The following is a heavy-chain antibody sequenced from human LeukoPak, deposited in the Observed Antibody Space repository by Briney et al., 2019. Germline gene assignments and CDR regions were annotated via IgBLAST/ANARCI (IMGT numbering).Heavy chain of an antibody. J-gene: IGHJ4*02. Sequence: GGSLRLSCAASGFTFSSHRMHWVRQAPGKGLVWVSCVSTDGSTTNYADSVKGRFTVSRDNAKNTLYLQMNSLRVEDTAVYYCARDTNGLAYWGLGTRVTVSS. CDR3: ARDTNGLAY. CDR2: VSTDGSTT. V-gene: IGHV3-74*01. CDR1: GFTFSSHR. D-gene: IGHD2-8*01.